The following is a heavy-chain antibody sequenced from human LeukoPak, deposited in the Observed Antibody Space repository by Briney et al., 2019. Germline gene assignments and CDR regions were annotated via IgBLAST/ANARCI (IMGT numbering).Heavy chain of an antibody. CDR2: IYTSGTT. D-gene: IGHD3-10*01. CDR1: GGSISVYY. V-gene: IGHV4-4*07. Sequence: SETLSLTCTVSGGSISVYYWSWIRQPAGKGLEWIGRIYTSGTTNYNPSLKSRVTMSLDTSKNQLSLKLTSVTAADTAFYYCARDRGGPNWFDPWGQGTLVTVSS. CDR3: ARDRGGPNWFDP. J-gene: IGHJ5*02.